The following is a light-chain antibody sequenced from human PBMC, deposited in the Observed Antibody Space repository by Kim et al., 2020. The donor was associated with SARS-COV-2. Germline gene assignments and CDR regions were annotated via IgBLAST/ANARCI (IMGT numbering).Light chain of an antibody. J-gene: IGKJ5*01. CDR1: QDIRND. V-gene: IGKV1-17*01. CDR3: LQHSTYPIT. CDR2: GAS. Sequence: PSVVDRVTITGRASQDIRNDLGWYQQNPGRAPKRLIYGASSLQSGVPSRFSGSGSGTEFTLTISSVQPEDFATYFCLQHSTYPITFGQGTRLEIK.